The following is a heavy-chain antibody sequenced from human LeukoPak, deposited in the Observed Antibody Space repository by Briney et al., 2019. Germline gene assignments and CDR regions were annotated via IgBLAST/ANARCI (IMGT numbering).Heavy chain of an antibody. Sequence: GGSLRLSCAASGFTFSSYSMNWVRQAPGKGLEWVAFIRYDGSNKYYADSVKGRFTISRDNSKNTLYLQMNSLRAEDTAVYYYAKDFPGWDDYYAFDIWGQGTMVTVSS. V-gene: IGHV3-30*02. CDR1: GFTFSSYS. J-gene: IGHJ3*02. CDR2: IRYDGSNK. CDR3: AKDFPGWDDYYAFDI. D-gene: IGHD1-26*01.